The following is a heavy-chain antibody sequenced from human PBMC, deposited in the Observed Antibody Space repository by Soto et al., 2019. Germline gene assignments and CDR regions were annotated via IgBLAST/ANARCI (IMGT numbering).Heavy chain of an antibody. V-gene: IGHV1-18*01. CDR1: GYTFASYA. CDR2: ISAYNGNT. CDR3: ARDPPPPDV. Sequence: AASVKVSCKASGYTFASYAISWMRQAPGQGLEWMGWISAYNGNTNYAQKLQGRVTMTTDTSTSTAYMELRSLRSDDTAVYYCARDPPPPDVWGQGTLVTGSS. D-gene: IGHD2-2*01. J-gene: IGHJ4*02.